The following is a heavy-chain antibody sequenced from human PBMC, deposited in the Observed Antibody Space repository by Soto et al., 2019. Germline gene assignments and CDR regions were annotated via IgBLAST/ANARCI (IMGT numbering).Heavy chain of an antibody. D-gene: IGHD3-10*01. J-gene: IGHJ4*02. Sequence: SETLSLTCTVSGGSISSYYWSWIRQPPGKGLEWIGYIYYSGSTNYNPSLKSRVTISVDTSKNQFSLKLSSVTAADTAVYYCARESLSRGRYFDYWGQGTLVTVSS. CDR2: IYYSGST. V-gene: IGHV4-59*01. CDR1: GGSISSYY. CDR3: ARESLSRGRYFDY.